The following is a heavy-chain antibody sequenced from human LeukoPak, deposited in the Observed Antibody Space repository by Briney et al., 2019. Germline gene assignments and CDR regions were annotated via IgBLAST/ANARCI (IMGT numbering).Heavy chain of an antibody. Sequence: PSETLSLTCTVSGGSISSYYWSWIRQPPGKGLEWIGYIYYSGSTNYNPSLKSRVTISVDTSKNQFSLKLSSVTAADTAVYYCARSPLRAWENWFDPWGQGTLVTVSS. CDR1: GGSISSYY. D-gene: IGHD1-26*01. CDR3: ARSPLRAWENWFDP. V-gene: IGHV4-59*01. J-gene: IGHJ5*02. CDR2: IYYSGST.